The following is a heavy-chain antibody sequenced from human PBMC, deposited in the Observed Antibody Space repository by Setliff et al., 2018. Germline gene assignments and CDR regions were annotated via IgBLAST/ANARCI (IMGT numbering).Heavy chain of an antibody. D-gene: IGHD1-26*01. Sequence: ASVKVSCKASGYTFTSYGISWVRQVPGQGLEWMGWITIYNGNTNYAQKFQDRVSMTTGASTGTAYMELSSLTSDDTAVYYCARAHLPGSGSYFGFDYWGQGTLVTVSS. CDR1: GYTFTSYG. CDR2: ITIYNGNT. V-gene: IGHV1-18*01. CDR3: ARAHLPGSGSYFGFDY. J-gene: IGHJ4*02.